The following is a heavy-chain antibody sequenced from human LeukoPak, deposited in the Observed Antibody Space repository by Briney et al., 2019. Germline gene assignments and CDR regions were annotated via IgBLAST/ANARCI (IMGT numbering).Heavy chain of an antibody. CDR2: ISWNSGSI. CDR3: AKDPYSYGDAFDI. D-gene: IGHD5-18*01. CDR1: GFTFDDYA. J-gene: IGHJ3*02. V-gene: IGHV3-9*01. Sequence: GGSLRLSCAASGFTFDDYAMDWVRQAPGKGLEWVSGISWNSGSIGYADSVKGRFTISRDNAKNSLYLQMNSLRAEDTALYYCAKDPYSYGDAFDIWGQGTMVTVSS.